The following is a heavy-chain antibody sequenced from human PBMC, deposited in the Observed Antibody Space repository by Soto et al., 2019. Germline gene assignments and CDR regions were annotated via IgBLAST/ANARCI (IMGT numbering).Heavy chain of an antibody. V-gene: IGHV3-9*01. CDR1: GFTFDDYA. J-gene: IGHJ3*02. CDR2: ISWNSGSI. Sequence: DVQLVESGGGLVQPGRSLRLSCAASGFTFDDYAMHWVRQAPGKGLEWVSGISWNSGSIGYADSVKGRFTISRDNAKNSLYLQMNSLRAEDTALYYCAKVIVGATGMDAFDIWGQGTMVTVSS. CDR3: AKVIVGATGMDAFDI. D-gene: IGHD1-26*01.